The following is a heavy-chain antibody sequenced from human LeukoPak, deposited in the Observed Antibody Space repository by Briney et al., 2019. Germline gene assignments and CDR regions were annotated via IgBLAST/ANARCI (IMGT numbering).Heavy chain of an antibody. J-gene: IGHJ1*01. Sequence: EASVKVSCKASGGTFSSYVISWVRQAPGQGLEWMGGIIPIFGTANYAQKFQGRVTITTDESTSTAYVELSSLRSEDTAVYYCARDSDYYDSSGYYQRGEYFQHWGQGTLVTVSS. CDR1: GGTFSSYV. D-gene: IGHD3-22*01. CDR3: ARDSDYYDSSGYYQRGEYFQH. CDR2: IIPIFGTA. V-gene: IGHV1-69*05.